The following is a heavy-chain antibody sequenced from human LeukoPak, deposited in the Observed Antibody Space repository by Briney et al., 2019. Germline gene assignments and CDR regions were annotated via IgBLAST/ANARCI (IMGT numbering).Heavy chain of an antibody. V-gene: IGHV1-2*06. Sequence: ASVRVSCKTSGYTFTDYYMHWVRQAPGQGLEWMGRINPNIGGTNFAQKFQGRVTMTRDTSIGTAYMELSRLRSDDTAVYYCARATSGIVGAPTDYWGQGTLVTVTS. CDR2: INPNIGGT. CDR3: ARATSGIVGAPTDY. J-gene: IGHJ4*02. CDR1: GYTFTDYY. D-gene: IGHD1-26*01.